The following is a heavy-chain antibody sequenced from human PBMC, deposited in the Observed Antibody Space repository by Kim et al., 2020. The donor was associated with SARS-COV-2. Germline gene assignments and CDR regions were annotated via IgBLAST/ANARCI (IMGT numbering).Heavy chain of an antibody. D-gene: IGHD1-26*01. Sequence: SETLSLTCSVSGASIKSYYWTWIRQPPGKGLEWIGYMYYSGTTHYNPSLKSRVTISIDTSKNQISLKLTSVTAADTAVYYCTRDLSGSYGGYFDYWGQGTLVTVSS. CDR1: GASIKSYY. CDR2: MYYSGTT. J-gene: IGHJ4*02. CDR3: TRDLSGSYGGYFDY. V-gene: IGHV4-59*13.